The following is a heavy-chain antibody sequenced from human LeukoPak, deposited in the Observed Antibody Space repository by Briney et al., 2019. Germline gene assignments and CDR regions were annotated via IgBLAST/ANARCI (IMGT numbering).Heavy chain of an antibody. J-gene: IGHJ4*02. V-gene: IGHV3-7*01. D-gene: IGHD6-13*01. CDR2: IKQDGSEI. CDR1: GFTFSGYW. Sequence: PGGSLRLSCATSGFTFSGYWMSWVRQAPGNGLEWVANIKQDGSEIYYVDSVKGRFTISRDNAKNSLYLQMNSLRAEDTAVYYCATNAATGIIDYWGQGILVTVSS. CDR3: ATNAATGIIDY.